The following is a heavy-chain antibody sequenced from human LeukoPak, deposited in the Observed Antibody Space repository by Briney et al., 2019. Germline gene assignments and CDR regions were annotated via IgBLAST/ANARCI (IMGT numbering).Heavy chain of an antibody. CDR2: IYPGDSDT. CDR1: GYNFISYW. D-gene: IGHD3-16*01. CDR3: ARQTDDDGLS. V-gene: IGHV5-51*01. J-gene: IGHJ4*02. Sequence: GESLKISCRASGYNFISYWSAGVRQMPGKGLEWMGIIYPGDSDTKYSPSFEGHVTMSVDTSMSTAFLQWSSLKASDTAMYYCARQTDDDGLSWGQGTLVTVSS.